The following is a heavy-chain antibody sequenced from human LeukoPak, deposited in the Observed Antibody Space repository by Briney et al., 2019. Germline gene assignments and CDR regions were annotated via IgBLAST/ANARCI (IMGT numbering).Heavy chain of an antibody. Sequence: GGSLRLSCAASGFTFSSYWMSWVRQAPGKGLEWVANIKQDGSEKYYVDSVKGRFTISRDNAKNSLYLQMNSLRAEDTAVYYCARGGTELGIDAFDIWGQGTMVTVSS. D-gene: IGHD7-27*01. J-gene: IGHJ3*02. CDR1: GFTFSSYW. V-gene: IGHV3-7*01. CDR2: IKQDGSEK. CDR3: ARGGTELGIDAFDI.